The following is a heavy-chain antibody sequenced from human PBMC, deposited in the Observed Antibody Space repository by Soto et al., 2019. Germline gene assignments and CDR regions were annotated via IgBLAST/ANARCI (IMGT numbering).Heavy chain of an antibody. CDR3: AREYSYHFDP. CDR2: IYSSGSS. Sequence: QVQLQESGPGLVKPSATLSLICTVSGDSLNGYHWSWIRQSAGSGLEWVGRIYSSGSSNYNPSLKSRVAMSVDTSKHQFSLRLTSVTAADTAIYYCAREYSYHFDPWGQGTLVTVSS. D-gene: IGHD5-18*01. V-gene: IGHV4-4*07. J-gene: IGHJ5*02. CDR1: GDSLNGYH.